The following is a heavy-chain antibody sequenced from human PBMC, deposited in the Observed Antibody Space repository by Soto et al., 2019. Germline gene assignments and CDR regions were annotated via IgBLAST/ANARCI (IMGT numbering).Heavy chain of an antibody. Sequence: PGESLKISCKGSGYTFTSFWIGWVRQMPGKGLEWMGIIYPGDSDTRYSPSFQGQVTISADKSISTAYLQWSSLKASDSAIYYCARLEVIPTFYFXNRALGTPVTVSS. CDR2: IYPGDSDT. CDR1: GYTFTSFW. J-gene: IGHJ4*01. D-gene: IGHD2-21*01. V-gene: IGHV5-51*01. CDR3: ARLEVIPTFYFXN.